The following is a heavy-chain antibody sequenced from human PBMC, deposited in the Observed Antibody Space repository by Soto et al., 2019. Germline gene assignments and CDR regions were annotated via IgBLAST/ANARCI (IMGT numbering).Heavy chain of an antibody. CDR3: ARDSTAWFPYYGIDV. D-gene: IGHD3-10*01. V-gene: IGHV4-59*01. Sequence: PSETLSLTCTVSGGSIDYYYWTWIRQPPGKGLGWLGFISDRGTTSYNPSLRSRVTISVDTSKNQFSLRLNSVTAADTAVYYCARDSTAWFPYYGIDVWGQGTTVTVSS. CDR2: ISDRGTT. J-gene: IGHJ6*02. CDR1: GGSIDYYY.